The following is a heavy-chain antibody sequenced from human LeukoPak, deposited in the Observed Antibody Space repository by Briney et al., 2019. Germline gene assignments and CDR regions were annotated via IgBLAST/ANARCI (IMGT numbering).Heavy chain of an antibody. D-gene: IGHD5-12*01. Sequence: PGGSLRLSCAASGFTFSSCGMSWVRQAPGKGLEWVSLISATSSDINYAESVRGRFTITRDNAKNSLFLQMDSLRVEDTAIYYCAKGLFSAFDKYLDSWGQGTLVTVSS. J-gene: IGHJ4*02. CDR3: AKGLFSAFDKYLDS. CDR2: ISATSSDI. V-gene: IGHV3-21*04. CDR1: GFTFSSCG.